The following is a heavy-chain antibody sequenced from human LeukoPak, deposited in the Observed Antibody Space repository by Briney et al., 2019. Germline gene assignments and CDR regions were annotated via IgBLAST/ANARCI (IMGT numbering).Heavy chain of an antibody. V-gene: IGHV3-7*01. Sequence: SGGSLRLSRAASGFTFSTYWMTWVRQAPGKGLEWVANIKQDGSVENYVDSVKGRFTISRDNAKSSLFLQMNSLTADDTALYYCAGSSGWLIANWGQGTLVTVSS. CDR2: IKQDGSVE. D-gene: IGHD6-19*01. J-gene: IGHJ4*02. CDR3: AGSSGWLIAN. CDR1: GFTFSTYW.